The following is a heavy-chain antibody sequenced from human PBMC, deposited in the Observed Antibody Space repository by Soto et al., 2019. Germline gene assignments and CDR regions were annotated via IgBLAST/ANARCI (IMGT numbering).Heavy chain of an antibody. CDR2: MSYDGTTT. J-gene: IGHJ4*02. Sequence: QVQLVESGGGVVQPGGSLRLSCTASGFIFSNYVMHWVRQAPGKGLEWVAVMSYDGTTTYYADSVKGRFTISRDNSQNTRYLQMCSLRAENTGVYYCARGVLWSLYFAYWGQGSLVTVSP. V-gene: IGHV3-30-3*01. D-gene: IGHD3-10*01. CDR3: ARGVLWSLYFAY. CDR1: GFIFSNYV.